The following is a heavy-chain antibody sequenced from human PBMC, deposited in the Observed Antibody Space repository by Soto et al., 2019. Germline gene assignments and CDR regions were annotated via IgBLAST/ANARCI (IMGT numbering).Heavy chain of an antibody. CDR2: ISGSGGST. Sequence: GGSLRLSCAASGFTFSSYAMSWVRQAPGKGLEWVSAISGSGGSTYYADSVKGRFTISRDNSKTTVYLQMNDLRPADTAVYYCATWHEREHAYDVWGQGTTVTVSS. CDR3: ATWHEREHAYDV. D-gene: IGHD1-1*01. J-gene: IGHJ3*01. CDR1: GFTFSSYA. V-gene: IGHV3-23*01.